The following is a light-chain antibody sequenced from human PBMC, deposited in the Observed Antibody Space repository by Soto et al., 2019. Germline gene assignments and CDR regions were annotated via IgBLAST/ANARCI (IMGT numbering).Light chain of an antibody. J-gene: IGKJ4*01. V-gene: IGKV1-33*01. CDR2: DAS. CDR1: QDISNY. CDR3: QQYDNLPPLT. Sequence: DIQMTQSPSSLSASVGDRVTSTCQASQDISNYLNWYQQKPGKAPKLLIYDASNLETGVPSRFSGSGSATDFTFTISSLRPEDIATYYCQQYDNLPPLTCGGGTKVEIK.